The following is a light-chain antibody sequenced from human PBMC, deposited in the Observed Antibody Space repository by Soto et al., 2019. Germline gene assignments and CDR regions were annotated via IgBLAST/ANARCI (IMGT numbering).Light chain of an antibody. Sequence: EIVLTQSPGTLSLSPGERATLSCRASQSVSSNYLGWYQQKPGQAPRLLIYGASTRATGIPARFSGSGSGTEFTLTISSLQSEDFAVYYCQQYNNWPRTFGQGTKVDIK. CDR2: GAS. CDR1: QSVSSN. J-gene: IGKJ1*01. CDR3: QQYNNWPRT. V-gene: IGKV3-15*01.